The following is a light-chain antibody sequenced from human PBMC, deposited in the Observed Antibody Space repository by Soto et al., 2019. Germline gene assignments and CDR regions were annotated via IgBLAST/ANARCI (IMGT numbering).Light chain of an antibody. J-gene: IGLJ3*02. CDR2: EVN. V-gene: IGLV2-23*02. CDR3: CSYAGGRTFVV. Sequence: QSALSQPGSVSGSPGQSVTISCTGTSSDIGSYNLVSWYHHHPGQAPKLVIYEVNKRPSVDSNRFSGSKSGNTASLTIAGLQPEDEGEYYCCSYAGGRTFVVFGGGTKVTV. CDR1: SSDIGSYNL.